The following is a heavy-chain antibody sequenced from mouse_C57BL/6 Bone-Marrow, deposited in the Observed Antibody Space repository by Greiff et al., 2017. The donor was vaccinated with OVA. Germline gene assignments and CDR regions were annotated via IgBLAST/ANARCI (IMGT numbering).Heavy chain of an antibody. Sequence: QVQLKQSGAELARPGASVKMSCKASGYTFTSYTMHWVKQRPGQGLKWIGYINPSSGYTKYNQKFKDKATLTADRSSSTAYMQLSSLTSEDSAVYYCAREDYGSSFYYAMDYWGQGTSVTVSS. CDR3: AREDYGSSFYYAMDY. CDR1: GYTFTSYT. D-gene: IGHD1-1*01. V-gene: IGHV1-4*01. CDR2: INPSSGYT. J-gene: IGHJ4*01.